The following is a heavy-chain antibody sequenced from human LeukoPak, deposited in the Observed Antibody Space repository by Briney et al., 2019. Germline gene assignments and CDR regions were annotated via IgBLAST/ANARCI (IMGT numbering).Heavy chain of an antibody. V-gene: IGHV4-39*01. CDR2: FYYTGST. Sequence: PSETLSLTCTVSGGSISSTSYYWGWIRQPPGEGLEWIGTFYYTGSTYYNPSLKSRVTISVDTSKNQFSLKLSSVTAADTAVYYCARQVNWESVSYFDYWGQGTLVTVSS. CDR3: ARQVNWESVSYFDY. CDR1: GGSISSTSYY. J-gene: IGHJ4*02. D-gene: IGHD7-27*01.